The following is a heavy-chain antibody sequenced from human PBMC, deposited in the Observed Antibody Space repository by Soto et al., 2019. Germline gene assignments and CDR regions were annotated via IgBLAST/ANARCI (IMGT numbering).Heavy chain of an antibody. D-gene: IGHD2-15*01. CDR1: GFTFSSYG. CDR3: AKDIAGGNPNNYGMHV. J-gene: IGHJ6*02. CDR2: ISYDGSNK. Sequence: SGGSLRLSCAASGFTFSSYGMHWVRQAPGKGLVWVAVISYDGSNKYYADSVKGRFTISRDNSKNKLYLHMNSLRAENTAMYYCAKDIAGGNPNNYGMHVWGQGTTVTVSS. V-gene: IGHV3-30*18.